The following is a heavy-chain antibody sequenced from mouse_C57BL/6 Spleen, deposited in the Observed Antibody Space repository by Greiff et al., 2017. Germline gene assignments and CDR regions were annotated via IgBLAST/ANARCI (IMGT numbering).Heavy chain of an antibody. CDR2: INPGSGGT. CDR1: GYAFTNYL. J-gene: IGHJ4*01. Sequence: QVQLQQSGAELVRPGTSVTVSCKASGYAFTNYLIEWVKQRPGQGLEWIGVINPGSGGTTYNEKFKGKATLTADKSSSTAYMQLSSLTSEDSAVYFCARWGDYDYDVGAMDYWGQGTSVTVSS. CDR3: ARWGDYDYDVGAMDY. V-gene: IGHV1-54*01. D-gene: IGHD2-4*01.